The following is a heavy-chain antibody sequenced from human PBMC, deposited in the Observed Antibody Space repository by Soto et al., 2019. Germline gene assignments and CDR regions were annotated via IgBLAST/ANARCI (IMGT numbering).Heavy chain of an antibody. V-gene: IGHV1-18*01. Sequence: ASGKVSCKASGYTFTSYGISWVRQAPGQGLEWMGWISAYNGNTNYAQKLQGRVTMTTDTSTSTAYMELRSLRSDDTAVYYCAILGYCRSTSCYAGGIFEYWGQGTLVTVSS. D-gene: IGHD2-2*01. CDR1: GYTFTSYG. J-gene: IGHJ4*02. CDR3: AILGYCRSTSCYAGGIFEY. CDR2: ISAYNGNT.